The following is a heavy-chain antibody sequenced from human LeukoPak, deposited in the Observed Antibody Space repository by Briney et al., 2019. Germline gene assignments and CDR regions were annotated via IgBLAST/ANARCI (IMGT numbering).Heavy chain of an antibody. CDR2: ISGNNDNP. V-gene: IGHV1-18*01. CDR1: GYTFSNFG. D-gene: IGHD1-26*01. CDR3: ARDGTSADDY. Sequence: ASVKVSCKASGYTFSNFGISWVRQAPGQGLEWMGWISGNNDNPNYGQKFQGRFTVTSDSSTRTAYMELKRLRSDDTAVYYCARDGTSADDYWGQGTLVTVSS. J-gene: IGHJ4*02.